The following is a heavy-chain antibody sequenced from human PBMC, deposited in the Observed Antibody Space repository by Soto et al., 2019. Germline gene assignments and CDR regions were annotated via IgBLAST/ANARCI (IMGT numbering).Heavy chain of an antibody. D-gene: IGHD5-12*01. V-gene: IGHV3-30*18. CDR1: GFTFSSYG. Sequence: QVQLVESGGGVVQPGRSLRLSCAASGFTFSSYGMHWVRQAPGKGLEWVAVISYDGSNKYYADSVKGRFTISRDNSKNTLYLQMNSLRAEDTAVYYCAKDPNGGRYSGYEFEGYWGQGTLVTVSS. CDR2: ISYDGSNK. CDR3: AKDPNGGRYSGYEFEGY. J-gene: IGHJ4*02.